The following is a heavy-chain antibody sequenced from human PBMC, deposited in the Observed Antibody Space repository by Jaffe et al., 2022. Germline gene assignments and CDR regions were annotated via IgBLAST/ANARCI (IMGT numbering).Heavy chain of an antibody. CDR2: INPNSGGT. J-gene: IGHJ4*02. Sequence: QVQLVQSGAEVKKPGASVKVSCKASGYTFTGYYMHWVRQAPGQGLEWMGRINPNSGGTNYAQKFQGRVTMTRDTSISTAYMELSRLRSDDTAVYYCARAPWDSDYDILTGFDYWGQGTLVTVSS. V-gene: IGHV1-2*06. CDR3: ARAPWDSDYDILTGFDY. CDR1: GYTFTGYY. D-gene: IGHD3-9*01.